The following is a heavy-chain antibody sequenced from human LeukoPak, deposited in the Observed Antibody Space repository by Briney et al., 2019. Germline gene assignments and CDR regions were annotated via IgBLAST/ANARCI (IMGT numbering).Heavy chain of an antibody. CDR2: IYSGGSA. J-gene: IGHJ4*02. CDR1: GFTVSSNY. Sequence: GGSLRLSCAASGFTVSSNYMSWVRQAPGKGLEWVSVIYSGGSAYYADSVKGRFTISRDNSKNTLYLQMNSLRAEGTAVYYCAIAAAGANYYFDYWGQGTLVTVSS. CDR3: AIAAAGANYYFDY. D-gene: IGHD6-13*01. V-gene: IGHV3-66*01.